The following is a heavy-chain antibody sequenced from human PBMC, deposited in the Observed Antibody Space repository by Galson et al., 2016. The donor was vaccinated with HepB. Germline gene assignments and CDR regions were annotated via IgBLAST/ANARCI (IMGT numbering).Heavy chain of an antibody. CDR1: GYSFSNYW. J-gene: IGHJ2*01. CDR3: ARRACSGGACYSFCYFDI. V-gene: IGHV5-51*01. D-gene: IGHD2-15*01. CDR2: IYPGDSDT. Sequence: QSGAEVTKPGESLKISCKGSGYSFSNYWIGWVRQKPGKGLEWMGIIYPGDSDTRYSPSFQGQATISADKSTNTAHLQWSSLKASDTATYSCARRACSGGACYSFCYFDIWGRGTPVTVSA.